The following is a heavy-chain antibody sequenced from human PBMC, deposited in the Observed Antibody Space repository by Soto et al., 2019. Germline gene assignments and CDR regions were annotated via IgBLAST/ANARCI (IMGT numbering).Heavy chain of an antibody. V-gene: IGHV3-23*01. CDR2: ISGGGGST. CDR3: AKTTRYCTNDGCYMSNFNY. CDR1: GFTFSSYA. J-gene: IGHJ4*02. D-gene: IGHD2-8*01. Sequence: DVQLLESGGGLVQPGGSLRLSCAASGFTFSSYAMSWVRQAPGKGLEWVSAISGGGGSTYYADSVKGRFIISRDNSKNTLHLQVNGLRAEDTAVYYCAKTTRYCTNDGCYMSNFNYWGQGTLVTVSS.